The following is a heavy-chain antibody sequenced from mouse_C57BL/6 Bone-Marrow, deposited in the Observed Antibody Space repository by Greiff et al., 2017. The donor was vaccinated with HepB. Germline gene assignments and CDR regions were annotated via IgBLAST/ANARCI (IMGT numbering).Heavy chain of an antibody. D-gene: IGHD2-3*01. J-gene: IGHJ3*01. CDR2: ISSDSSTI. CDR3: ANDGYLGRFAY. Sequence: EVKLVESGGGLVKPGGSLKLSCAASGFTFSDYGMHWVRQAPEKGLEWVAYISSDSSTIYYADTVKGRFTISRDNAKNTLFLQMTSLRSEDTAMYYCANDGYLGRFAYWGQGTLVTVSA. V-gene: IGHV5-17*01. CDR1: GFTFSDYG.